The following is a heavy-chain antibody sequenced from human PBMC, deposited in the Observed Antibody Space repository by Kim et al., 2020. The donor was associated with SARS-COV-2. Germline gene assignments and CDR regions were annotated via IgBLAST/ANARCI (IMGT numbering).Heavy chain of an antibody. CDR3: ATHGCPVVRGAFLP. Sequence: SETLSLTCTVSGGSISTSSCYWGWLRQPPGKGLEWIRSFQCSGNTYYNPSLKRPVTVSLATSKNHFSLKVNSVAAAATAYYYCATHGCPVVRGAFLPWG. CDR1: GGSISTSSCY. V-gene: IGHV4-39*01. D-gene: IGHD3-10*01. CDR2: FQCSGNT. J-gene: IGHJ5*02.